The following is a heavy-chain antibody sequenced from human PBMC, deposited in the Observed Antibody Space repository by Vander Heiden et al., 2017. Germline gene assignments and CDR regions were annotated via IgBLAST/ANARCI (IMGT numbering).Heavy chain of an antibody. D-gene: IGHD4-4*01. CDR2: IDSDGSST. J-gene: IGHJ4*02. CDR1: GFPFSSYW. CDR3: ARDRATLSPYFFDY. Sequence: EVPLVESGGGLVQPGGSLRLSWAASGFPFSSYWMHWVRQAPGKGLVWVSRIDSDGSSTFYADSVKGRFTISRDNAKNTLYLQVNSLRAEDTAVYYCARDRATLSPYFFDYWGQGTLVTVSS. V-gene: IGHV3-74*01.